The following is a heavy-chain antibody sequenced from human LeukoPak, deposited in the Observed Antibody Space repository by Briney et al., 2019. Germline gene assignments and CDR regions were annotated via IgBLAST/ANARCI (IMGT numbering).Heavy chain of an antibody. V-gene: IGHV1-18*01. CDR2: ISAYNGNT. CDR3: GRIQNDYYYYYMDV. CDR1: GYTFTSYG. J-gene: IGHJ6*03. Sequence: ASVKVSGKASGYTFTSYGISWVRQAPGQGLEWMGWISAYNGNTNYAQKLQGRVTMTTDTSTSTAYMELRSLRSDDTAVYYCGRIQNDYYYYYMDVWGKGTTVTVSS. D-gene: IGHD2-15*01.